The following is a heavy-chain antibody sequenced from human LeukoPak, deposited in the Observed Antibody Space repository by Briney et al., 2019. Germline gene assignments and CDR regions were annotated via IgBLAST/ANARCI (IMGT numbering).Heavy chain of an antibody. CDR2: IDYSGST. CDR3: AKHGGSWTFDS. CDR1: GDSISSYY. Sequence: SETLTLTCTVSGDSISSYYWSWIRQPPGKGLEWIAYIDYSGSTHYNPSHKSRVTMSVDTSKNQFFLKLSSVTAADTAVYYCAKHGGSWTFDSWGQGTLVTVSS. V-gene: IGHV4-59*08. D-gene: IGHD6-13*01. J-gene: IGHJ4*02.